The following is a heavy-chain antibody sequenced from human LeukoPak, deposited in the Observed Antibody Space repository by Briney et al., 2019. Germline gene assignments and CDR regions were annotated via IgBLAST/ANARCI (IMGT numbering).Heavy chain of an antibody. CDR1: GYTFTGYY. Sequence: GASVKVSCKASGYTFTGYYMHWVRQAPGQGLEWMGWINPNIGGTNYAQRFQGRVTMTRDTSISTAYLQWSSLKASDTAMYYCARHEQNYYDSSGSLYGPDYWGQGTLVTVSS. CDR2: INPNIGGT. CDR3: ARHEQNYYDSSGSLYGPDY. D-gene: IGHD3-22*01. J-gene: IGHJ4*02. V-gene: IGHV1-2*02.